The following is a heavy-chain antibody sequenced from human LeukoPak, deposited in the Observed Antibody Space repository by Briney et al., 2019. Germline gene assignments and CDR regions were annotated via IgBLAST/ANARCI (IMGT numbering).Heavy chain of an antibody. CDR2: INPDSGGT. CDR3: ARVLFYSSGNKSNRVDY. J-gene: IGHJ4*02. D-gene: IGHD6-19*01. Sequence: ASVKVSCKASGCTFTSYYMHWVRQAPGQGLEWMGWINPDSGGTNYAQKFQGRVTMTRDTSIRTAYMELSRLRSDDTAVYYCARVLFYSSGNKSNRVDYWGQGTLVTVSS. CDR1: GCTFTSYY. V-gene: IGHV1-2*02.